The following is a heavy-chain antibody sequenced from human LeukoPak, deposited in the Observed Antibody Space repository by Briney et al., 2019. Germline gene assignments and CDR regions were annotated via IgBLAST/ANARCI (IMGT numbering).Heavy chain of an antibody. CDR3: ASSREYYYDSSGYPYYFDY. CDR2: IKHSGST. Sequence: SETLSLTCAVYGGSFSGYYWSWIRQPPGKGLEWIGEIKHSGSTNYNPSLKSRVTISVDTSKNQFSLKLSSVTAADTAVYYCASSREYYYDSSGYPYYFDYWGQGTLVTVSS. V-gene: IGHV4-34*01. CDR1: GGSFSGYY. D-gene: IGHD3-22*01. J-gene: IGHJ4*02.